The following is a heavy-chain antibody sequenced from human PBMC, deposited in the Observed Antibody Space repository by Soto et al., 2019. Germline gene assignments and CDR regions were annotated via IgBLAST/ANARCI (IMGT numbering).Heavy chain of an antibody. CDR1: GFSLTTGRMG. J-gene: IGHJ6*02. V-gene: IGHV2-26*01. Sequence: QVTLRESGPVLVKPTETLTLTCNVSGFSLTTGRMGVRWIRQPPGKALEWLAHIFSDAERSYSQSLQGRLTVSKVGFGSQVVITMTNMDPVDTGTYFCVRMNAASYSSYYAMDVWGQGTTVTVSS. D-gene: IGHD3-10*01. CDR3: VRMNAASYSSYYAMDV. CDR2: IFSDAER.